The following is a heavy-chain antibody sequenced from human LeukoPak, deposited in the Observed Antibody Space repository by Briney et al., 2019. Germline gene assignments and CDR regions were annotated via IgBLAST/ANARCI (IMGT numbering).Heavy chain of an antibody. CDR3: AKFSYGDYVA. CDR2: ISYDESQK. V-gene: IGHV3-30-3*02. Sequence: PGRSLRLSCAASGFTLSSFTMHWVRHNPGKGLEWVAVISYDESQKWYADSVKGRFTISRDNSKNTLSLQMNSLTADDTALYYCAKFSYGDYVAWGQGTLVTVSS. CDR1: GFTLSSFT. D-gene: IGHD4-17*01. J-gene: IGHJ5*02.